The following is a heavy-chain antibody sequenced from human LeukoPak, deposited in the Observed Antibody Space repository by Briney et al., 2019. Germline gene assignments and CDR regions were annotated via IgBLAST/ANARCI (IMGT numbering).Heavy chain of an antibody. CDR2: IRSKAYGGTI. J-gene: IGHJ4*02. V-gene: IGHV3-49*04. D-gene: IGHD2-8*02. CDR3: TRDRGDHCTGTPCYDALLDS. CDR1: GFTLGDYA. Sequence: PGGSLRLSCTTSGFTLGDYAMNWVRQAPGKGRGGLSFIRSKAYGGTIEYAASVKGRFAISRDDTKHIAYLRINSLKTEDTAVYYCTRDRGDHCTGTPCYDALLDSWGQGTLVTVSS.